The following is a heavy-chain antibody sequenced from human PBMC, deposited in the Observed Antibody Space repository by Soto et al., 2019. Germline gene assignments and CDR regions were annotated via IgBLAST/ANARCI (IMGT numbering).Heavy chain of an antibody. Sequence: QVQLVESGGGVVQPGRSLRLSCAASGFTFSSYGMHWVRQAPGKGLEWVAVISYDGSNKYYADSVKGRFTISRDNSKNTLYLQMNSLRAEDTAVYYCAKQAGRARIAAAVGYFDYWGQGTLVTVSS. CDR3: AKQAGRARIAAAVGYFDY. D-gene: IGHD6-13*01. J-gene: IGHJ4*02. CDR1: GFTFSSYG. CDR2: ISYDGSNK. V-gene: IGHV3-30*18.